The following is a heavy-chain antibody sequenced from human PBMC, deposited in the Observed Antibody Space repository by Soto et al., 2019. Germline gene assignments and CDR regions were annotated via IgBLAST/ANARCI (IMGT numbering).Heavy chain of an antibody. V-gene: IGHV3-64*01. D-gene: IGHD5-12*01. Sequence: PGGSLRLSCAASGFTFSSYAMHWVRQAPGKGLEYVSAISSNGGSTYYANSVKGRFTISRDNSKSTLYLQMGSLRAEDMAVYYCARVVSKYSGYDSGAFDIWGQGTMVTVSS. CDR1: GFTFSSYA. CDR3: ARVVSKYSGYDSGAFDI. CDR2: ISSNGGST. J-gene: IGHJ3*02.